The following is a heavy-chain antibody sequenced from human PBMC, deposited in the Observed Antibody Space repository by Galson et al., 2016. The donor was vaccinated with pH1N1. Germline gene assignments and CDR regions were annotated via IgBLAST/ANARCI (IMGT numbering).Heavy chain of an antibody. CDR2: VNPGGSTI. CDR1: GYSFTRYL. CDR3: ARQYDFGDYRGDAFDI. D-gene: IGHD4-17*01. J-gene: IGHJ3*02. Sequence: QSGAEVKKPGESLKISCKASGYSFTRYLIAWVRQVPGKGLEWVGVVNPGGSTIRYSPPFQGQVTISSDKSINTAYLQWISLKASDTATYYCARQYDFGDYRGDAFDIWGQGTMVIVSS. V-gene: IGHV5-51*03.